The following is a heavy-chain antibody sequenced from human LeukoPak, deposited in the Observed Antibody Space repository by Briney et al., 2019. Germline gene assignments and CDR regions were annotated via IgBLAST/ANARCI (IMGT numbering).Heavy chain of an antibody. D-gene: IGHD3-3*01. CDR2: IYYSGST. CDR1: GGSISSGGYY. CDR3: ARHYPITAYDFWSGSFDY. V-gene: IGHV4-31*03. J-gene: IGHJ4*02. Sequence: SETLSLTCTVSGGSISSGGYYWSWIRQHPGKGLEWIGYIYYSGSTYYNPSLKSRVTISVDTSKNQFSLKLSSVTAADTAVYYCARHYPITAYDFWSGSFDYWGQGTLVTVSS.